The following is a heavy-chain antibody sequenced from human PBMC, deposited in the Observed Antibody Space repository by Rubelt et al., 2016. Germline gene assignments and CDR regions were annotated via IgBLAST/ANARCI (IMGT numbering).Heavy chain of an antibody. CDR2: IWYVGSNK. Sequence: VQLLESGGGLVQPGGSLRLSCAASGFTFSSYGMHWVRQAPGQGLEWVAVIWYVGSNKYYADSWKVRCTISRRNSKTTRYLQMNRLRAEDTAGYYCARRRILPDYWGQGTLVTVSA. V-gene: IGHV3-33*01. CDR1: GFTFSSYG. D-gene: IGHD2-15*01. CDR3: ARRRILPDY. J-gene: IGHJ4*02.